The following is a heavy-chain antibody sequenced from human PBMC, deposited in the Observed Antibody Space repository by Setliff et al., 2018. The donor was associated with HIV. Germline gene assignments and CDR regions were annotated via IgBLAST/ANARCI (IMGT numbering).Heavy chain of an antibody. Sequence: SETLSLTCSVSGAFTTSSLYSWGWFRQSPGEGLEWIGTIFYSGTTTYNPSLKSRITISVDTSKKEFSLNLSSLTAADTAVFYCARGRYSYGPGWFDSWAQGAVVTVSS. CDR2: IFYSGTT. CDR3: ARGRYSYGPGWFDS. V-gene: IGHV4-39*07. CDR1: GAFTTSSLYS. J-gene: IGHJ5*01. D-gene: IGHD5-18*01.